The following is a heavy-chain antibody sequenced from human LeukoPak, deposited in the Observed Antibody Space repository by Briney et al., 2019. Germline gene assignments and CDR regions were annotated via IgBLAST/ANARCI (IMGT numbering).Heavy chain of an antibody. Sequence: SETLSLTCTVSGGSISSYYWSWIRQPPGKGLEWIGYIYYSGSANYNPSLKSRVTISVDTSKNQFSLKLSSVTAADTAVYYCARAFTIFAPFDYWGQGTLVTVSS. D-gene: IGHD3-3*01. CDR3: ARAFTIFAPFDY. V-gene: IGHV4-59*08. CDR1: GGSISSYY. CDR2: IYYSGSA. J-gene: IGHJ4*02.